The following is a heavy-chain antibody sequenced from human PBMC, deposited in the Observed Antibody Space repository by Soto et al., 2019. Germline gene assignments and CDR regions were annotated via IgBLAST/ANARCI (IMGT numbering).Heavy chain of an antibody. CDR1: GFTFSGHQ. CDR3: VRVVGAPTWFDT. CDR2: TRNKANSYTT. J-gene: IGHJ5*02. Sequence: GGPLRLTCAASGFTFSGHQMDWVRQAPGKGLEWVGRTRNKANSYTTEYAASVKGRLTISRDDSKNSMYLQMTSMNTEDTAVYFFVRVVGAPTWFDTFCQGTLLPVSS. D-gene: IGHD1-26*01. V-gene: IGHV3-72*01.